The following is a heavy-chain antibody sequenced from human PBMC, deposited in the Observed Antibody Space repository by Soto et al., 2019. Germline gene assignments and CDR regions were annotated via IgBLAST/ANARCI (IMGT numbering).Heavy chain of an antibody. J-gene: IGHJ5*02. Sequence: QVQLQQWGAGLLKPSETLSLTCDISGEYFSANSWSWIRQTPGKGLEWLGEINHAGTTDYNPSVEDRIIISADASKNQFSLKLTSVTAMDTAVYYCATGGLFSSWGQGTLVTVSS. CDR1: GEYFSANS. CDR3: ATGGLFSS. V-gene: IGHV4-34*01. D-gene: IGHD3-3*01. CDR2: INHAGTT.